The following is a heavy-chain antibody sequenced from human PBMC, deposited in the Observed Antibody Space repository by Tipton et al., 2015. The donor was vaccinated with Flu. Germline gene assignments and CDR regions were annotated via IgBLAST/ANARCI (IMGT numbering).Heavy chain of an antibody. J-gene: IGHJ6*02. CDR1: GDSMRRDYF. D-gene: IGHD6-19*01. CDR3: ARAESSVWAGYYYGLDV. V-gene: IGHV4-59*08. Sequence: TLSLTCTVSGDSMRRDYFWGWIRQPPGKGLEWIGYIYYSGSTNYKPSLKSRVTISFDTSKNHFSLNVRSVTAADTAVYFCARAESSVWAGYYYGLDVWGPGTTVAVSS. CDR2: IYYSGST.